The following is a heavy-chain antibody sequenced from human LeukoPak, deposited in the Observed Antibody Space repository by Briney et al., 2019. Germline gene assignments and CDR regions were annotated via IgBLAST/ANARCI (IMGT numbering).Heavy chain of an antibody. D-gene: IGHD2-2*01. CDR1: GYSLTGLS. J-gene: IGHJ4*02. Sequence: ASVTVSCKVSGYSLTGLSKYWVRQAPGKGLEWMGGFDLDGGETVYAQKFEGRVIMTEDTSTDTAYMELSSLRSDDTAVYFCAMGDPYQLLEEWGQGTLVTVSS. CDR3: AMGDPYQLLEE. CDR2: FDLDGGET. V-gene: IGHV1-24*01.